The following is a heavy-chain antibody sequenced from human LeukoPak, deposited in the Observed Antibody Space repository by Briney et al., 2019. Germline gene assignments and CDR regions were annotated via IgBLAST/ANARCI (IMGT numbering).Heavy chain of an antibody. Sequence: GSLRLSCAASGFTFSSYSMNWVRQAPGKGLEWVSYISSSSSTIYYADSVKGRFTISRDNAKNSLYLQMNSLRAEDTAVYYCARDLGDEGFDYWGQGTLVTVSS. D-gene: IGHD3-16*01. CDR2: ISSSSSTI. CDR1: GFTFSSYS. V-gene: IGHV3-48*04. CDR3: ARDLGDEGFDY. J-gene: IGHJ4*02.